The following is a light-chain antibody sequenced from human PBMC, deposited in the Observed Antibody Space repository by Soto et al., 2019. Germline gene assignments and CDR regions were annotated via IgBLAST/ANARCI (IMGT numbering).Light chain of an antibody. Sequence: EIVLTQSPGTLSLSPGERATLSCRASQSVSSNSLGWYQQKPGQAPRLLIYGASSRATGIPDRFSGSGSETDFTLTISRLEAEDFAVYYCQQYGSSATFGQGTKVE. J-gene: IGKJ1*01. V-gene: IGKV3-20*01. CDR1: QSVSSNS. CDR3: QQYGSSAT. CDR2: GAS.